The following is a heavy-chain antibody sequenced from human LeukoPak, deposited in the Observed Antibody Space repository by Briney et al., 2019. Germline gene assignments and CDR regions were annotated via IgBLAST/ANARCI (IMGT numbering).Heavy chain of an antibody. Sequence: PGGSLRLSCVDSGFTFSTYWMIWVRQAPGKGLEGVANIKYDGSEKYYVDSVKGRFTISRDNAKNSLYLQMNSLRAEDTAVYYCARDSGLSGYDLLDYWGQGTLVAVSS. V-gene: IGHV3-7*01. CDR1: GFTFSTYW. CDR2: IKYDGSEK. D-gene: IGHD5-12*01. J-gene: IGHJ4*02. CDR3: ARDSGLSGYDLLDY.